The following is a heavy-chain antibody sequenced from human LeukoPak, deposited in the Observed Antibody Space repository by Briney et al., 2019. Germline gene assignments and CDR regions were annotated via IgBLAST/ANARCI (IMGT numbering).Heavy chain of an antibody. D-gene: IGHD4-17*01. V-gene: IGHV5-51*01. CDR1: GYSFTSYW. J-gene: IGHJ4*02. CDR3: ARSSQGALNYGDPLFDY. CDR2: IYPGDSDT. Sequence: GESLKISCKGSGYSFTSYWIGWVRPMPGKGLEWMGIIYPGDSDTRYSPSFQGQVTISADKSISTAYLQWSSLKASDTAMYYCARSSQGALNYGDPLFDYWGQGTLVTVSS.